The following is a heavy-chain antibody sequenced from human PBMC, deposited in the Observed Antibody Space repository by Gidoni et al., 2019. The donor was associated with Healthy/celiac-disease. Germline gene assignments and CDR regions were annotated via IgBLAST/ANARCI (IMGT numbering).Heavy chain of an antibody. CDR2: MSGSGGST. J-gene: IGHJ4*02. CDR3: AKRGDYDFWSGGYFDY. V-gene: IGHV3-23*01. CDR1: GFTFSSYA. D-gene: IGHD3-3*01. Sequence: EVQLLESGGGLVQPGGSLRLSCAASGFTFSSYAMSWVRQAPGKGLEWGSAMSGSGGSTYYADAVKGRFTISRENSKNKLYLQMDSLRAEETAVYYCAKRGDYDFWSGGYFDYWGQGTLVTVSS.